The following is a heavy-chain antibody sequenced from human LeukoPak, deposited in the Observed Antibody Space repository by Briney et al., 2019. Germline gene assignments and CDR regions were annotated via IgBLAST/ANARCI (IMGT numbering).Heavy chain of an antibody. CDR2: ISYDGSNK. J-gene: IGHJ4*02. CDR3: AKSLYTTAIGY. CDR1: GFTLSSYG. Sequence: GGSLRLSCAASGFTLSSYGMHWVRQAPGKGLEWVAVISYDGSNKYYADSVKGRFTISRDNSKNTLYLQMNSLRAEDTAVYYCAKSLYTTAIGYWGQGTLVTVSS. D-gene: IGHD2-21*02. V-gene: IGHV3-30*18.